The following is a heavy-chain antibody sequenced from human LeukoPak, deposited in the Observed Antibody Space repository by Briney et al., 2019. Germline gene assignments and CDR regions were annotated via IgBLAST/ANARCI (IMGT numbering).Heavy chain of an antibody. D-gene: IGHD6-13*01. J-gene: IGHJ4*02. CDR2: ISYDGSNK. V-gene: IGHV3-30*18. CDR3: AKDHWGSSSFADY. Sequence: GGSLRLSCAASGFTFSSYGMHWVRQAPGKGLEWVAVISYDGSNKYYADSVKGRFTISRDNSKNTLCLQMNSLRAEDTAVYYCAKDHWGSSSFADYWGQGTLVTVSS. CDR1: GFTFSSYG.